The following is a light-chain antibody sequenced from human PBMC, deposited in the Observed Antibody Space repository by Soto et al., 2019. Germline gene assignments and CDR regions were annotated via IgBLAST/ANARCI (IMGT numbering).Light chain of an antibody. CDR3: MQALEMRT. V-gene: IGKV2-28*01. CDR1: KSLLYSNGYNY. Sequence: DIVMTQSPLSLTVTPGEPASISCRATKSLLYSNGYNYLDWYLQRPGQPPQLLICLGSNRASGVPDRFSGSGSGTDFTLKISRVEAEDVGIYYCMQALEMRTFGQGTKVEIK. J-gene: IGKJ1*01. CDR2: LGS.